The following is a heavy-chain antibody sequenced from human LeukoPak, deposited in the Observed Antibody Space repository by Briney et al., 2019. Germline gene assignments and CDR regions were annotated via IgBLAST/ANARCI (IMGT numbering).Heavy chain of an antibody. J-gene: IGHJ4*02. CDR3: ARPRGYYYDSSGYLFDY. D-gene: IGHD3-22*01. Sequence: ASVKVSCKASGGTFSSYAISWVRQAPGQGLEWMGRIIRILGIANYAQKFQGRATITADKSTSTAYMELSSLRSEDTAVYYCARPRGYYYDSSGYLFDYWGQGTLVTVSS. CDR2: IIRILGIA. CDR1: GGTFSSYA. V-gene: IGHV1-69*04.